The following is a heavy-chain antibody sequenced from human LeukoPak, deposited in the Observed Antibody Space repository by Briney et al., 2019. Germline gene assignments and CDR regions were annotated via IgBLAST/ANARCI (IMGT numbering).Heavy chain of an antibody. V-gene: IGHV4-59*01. CDR1: GGSISSYY. J-gene: IGHJ4*02. CDR3: ARAPTYCSSTSCYIRFDY. D-gene: IGHD2-2*02. Sequence: PSETLSLTCTVSGGSISSYYWSWIRQPPGKGLEWIGYIYYSGSTNYNPSLKSRVTISVDTSKNQFSLELSSVTAADTAVYYCARAPTYCSSTSCYIRFDYWGQGTLVTVSS. CDR2: IYYSGST.